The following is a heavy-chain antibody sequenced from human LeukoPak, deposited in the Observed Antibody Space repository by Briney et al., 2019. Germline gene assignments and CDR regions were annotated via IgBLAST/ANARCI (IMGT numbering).Heavy chain of an antibody. D-gene: IGHD5-18*01. CDR2: INPNSGGT. J-gene: IGHJ4*02. Sequence: ASVKVSCKASGYTFTGYYMHWVRQAPGQGLEWMGWINPNSGGTNYAQKFQGRVTMTRDTSISTAYMELSRLRSDDTAVYYCATEGDTAMATYYFDYWGQGTLVTVSS. CDR1: GYTFTGYY. V-gene: IGHV1-2*02. CDR3: ATEGDTAMATYYFDY.